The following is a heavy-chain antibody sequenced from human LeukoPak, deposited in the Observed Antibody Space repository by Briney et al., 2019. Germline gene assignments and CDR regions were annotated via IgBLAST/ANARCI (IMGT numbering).Heavy chain of an antibody. Sequence: GSLRLXXXXSGFTXSNYWMTWVRQAPGKGLEWVANIKQDGSEKYYVDSVKGRFTISRDNAKNSLYLQMNSLRAEDTAVYYCARDRCSSASCFFDYWGQGSLVTVSS. J-gene: IGHJ4*02. D-gene: IGHD2-2*01. CDR2: IKQDGSEK. CDR1: GFTXSNYW. V-gene: IGHV3-7*01. CDR3: ARDRCSSASCFFDY.